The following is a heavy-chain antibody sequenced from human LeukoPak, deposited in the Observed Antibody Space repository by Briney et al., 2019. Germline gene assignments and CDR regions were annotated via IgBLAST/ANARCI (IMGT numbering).Heavy chain of an antibody. J-gene: IGHJ4*02. Sequence: ASVKVSCNASGGTFSSYAISWVRQAPGQGLEWMGRIIPIFGTANYAQKFQGRVTITTDESTSTAYMELSSLRSEDTAVYYCARDRRDGYNYDGTLTQNWGQGTLVTVSS. CDR2: IIPIFGTA. CDR3: ARDRRDGYNYDGTLTQN. V-gene: IGHV1-69*05. CDR1: GGTFSSYA. D-gene: IGHD5-24*01.